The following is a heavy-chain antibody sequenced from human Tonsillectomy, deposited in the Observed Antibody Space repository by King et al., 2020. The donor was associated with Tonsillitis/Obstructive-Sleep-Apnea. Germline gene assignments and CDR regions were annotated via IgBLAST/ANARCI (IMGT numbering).Heavy chain of an antibody. J-gene: IGHJ4*02. CDR3: ARDKHELLWVGESYSFDY. CDR2: TYYRSKWYN. V-gene: IGHV6-1*01. Sequence: VQLQQSGPGLVKPSQTLSLTCAISGDSVSSNSAAWNWIRQSPSRGLEWLGRTYYRSKWYNDYAVSVKSRITINPDTSKNQFSLQLNSVTPEDTAVYYCARDKHELLWVGESYSFDYWGQGTLVTVSS. CDR1: GDSVSSNSAA. D-gene: IGHD3-10*01.